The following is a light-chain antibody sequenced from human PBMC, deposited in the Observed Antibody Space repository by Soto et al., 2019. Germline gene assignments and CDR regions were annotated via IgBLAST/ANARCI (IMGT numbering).Light chain of an antibody. Sequence: QSVLTQPCSVSGSPGQSITISFTGTSSDVGGYNYVSCYQQHPGKAPKLMIYEVSNRPSGVSNRFSGSKSGNTASLTISGLQAEDEADYYCSSYTSSSTYVFGTGTKVTVL. CDR2: EVS. J-gene: IGLJ1*01. V-gene: IGLV2-14*01. CDR1: SSDVGGYNY. CDR3: SSYTSSSTYV.